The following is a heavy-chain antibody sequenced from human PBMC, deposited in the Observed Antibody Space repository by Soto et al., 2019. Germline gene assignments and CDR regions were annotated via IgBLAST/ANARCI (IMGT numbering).Heavy chain of an antibody. CDR1: GGSISSGGYS. J-gene: IGHJ5*02. Sequence: QLQLQESGSGLVKPSQTLSLTCAVSGGSISSGGYSWSWILQPPGKGLEWIGYIYHSGSTYYNPSLKSRVTISVDRSKNQFSLKLSSVTAADTAVYYCARAMSSFPVGWFDPWGQGTLVTVSS. V-gene: IGHV4-30-2*01. CDR2: IYHSGST. CDR3: ARAMSSFPVGWFDP. D-gene: IGHD2-2*01.